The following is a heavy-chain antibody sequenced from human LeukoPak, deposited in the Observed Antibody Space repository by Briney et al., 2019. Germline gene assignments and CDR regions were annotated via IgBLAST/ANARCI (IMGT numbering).Heavy chain of an antibody. V-gene: IGHV3-23*01. Sequence: PGGSLRLSCAASGFTFSSYAMSWVRQAPGKGLEWVSGISNSGAGTNYADSVKGRLTISRDSSKYTLYLQMNSLRAEDTAVYYCAREYCSSTSCPKPYYYYYYMDVWGKGTTVTVSS. J-gene: IGHJ6*03. CDR3: AREYCSSTSCPKPYYYYYYMDV. CDR2: ISNSGAGT. D-gene: IGHD2-2*01. CDR1: GFTFSSYA.